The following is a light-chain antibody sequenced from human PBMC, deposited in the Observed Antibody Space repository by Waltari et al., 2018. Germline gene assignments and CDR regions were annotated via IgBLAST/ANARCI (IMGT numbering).Light chain of an antibody. J-gene: IGKJ1*01. V-gene: IGKV3-15*01. Sequence: EIVMTQSPAPLSVSPGERATLSCRASQSVSSNLAWYQQKPGRAPRLLIYGASTRATGSPARFSGSGSGTGFTLTISSLQSEDFAVYYCQQYNNWPPWTFGQGTKVEIK. CDR3: QQYNNWPPWT. CDR2: GAS. CDR1: QSVSSN.